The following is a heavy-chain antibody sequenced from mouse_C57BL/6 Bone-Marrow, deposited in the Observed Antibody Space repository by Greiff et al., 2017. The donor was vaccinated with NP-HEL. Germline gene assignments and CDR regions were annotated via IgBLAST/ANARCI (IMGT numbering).Heavy chain of an antibody. V-gene: IGHV1-50*01. J-gene: IGHJ2*01. CDR2: IDPSDSYT. CDR3: ARADDGGYY. D-gene: IGHD2-12*01. CDR1: GYTFTSYW. Sequence: QVQLQQPGAELVKPGASVKLSCKASGYTFTSYWMQWVKQRPGQGLEWIGEIDPSDSYTNYNQKFKGKATLTVDTSSSTAYMQLSSLTSEDAAVYYCARADDGGYYWGQGTTLTVAS.